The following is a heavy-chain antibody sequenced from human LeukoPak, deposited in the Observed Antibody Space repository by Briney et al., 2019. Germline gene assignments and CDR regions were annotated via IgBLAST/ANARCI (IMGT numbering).Heavy chain of an antibody. J-gene: IGHJ4*02. V-gene: IGHV3-74*01. Sequence: PGGSLRLSCAASGFTFSSYWMHWVREVPGKGPVWVSRINGDGSSTSYADSVKGRFTISRDNSKNTPYLQMNSLRAEDTAVYYCARSSGYSYGYEKFDYWGQGTLVTVSS. CDR2: INGDGSST. D-gene: IGHD5-18*01. CDR3: ARSSGYSYGYEKFDY. CDR1: GFTFSSYW.